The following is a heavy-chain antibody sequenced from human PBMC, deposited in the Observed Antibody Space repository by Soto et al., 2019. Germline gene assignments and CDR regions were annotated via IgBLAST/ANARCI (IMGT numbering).Heavy chain of an antibody. D-gene: IGHD3-10*01. V-gene: IGHV1-2*04. Sequence: ASVKVSCKASGYTFTGYYMHWVRQAPGQGLEWMGWINPNSGGTNYAQKFQGWVIMTRDTSISTAYRELSRLRSDDTAVYYCASGNMVRGGHYYYGMDVWGQGTTVTVSS. CDR1: GYTFTGYY. CDR2: INPNSGGT. J-gene: IGHJ6*02. CDR3: ASGNMVRGGHYYYGMDV.